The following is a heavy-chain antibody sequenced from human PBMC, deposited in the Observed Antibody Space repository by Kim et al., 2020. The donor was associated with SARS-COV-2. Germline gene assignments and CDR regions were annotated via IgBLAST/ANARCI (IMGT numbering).Heavy chain of an antibody. J-gene: IGHJ4*02. Sequence: RYSPSLKSRLTITKDTSKNEVVLTMTNMDTVDTATYYCAHRQSGSSWYFFNYWGQGTLVTVSS. D-gene: IGHD6-13*01. V-gene: IGHV2-5*01. CDR3: AHRQSGSSWYFFNY.